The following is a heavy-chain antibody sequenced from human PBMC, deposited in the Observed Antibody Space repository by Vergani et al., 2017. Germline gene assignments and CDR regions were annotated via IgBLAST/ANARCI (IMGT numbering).Heavy chain of an antibody. D-gene: IGHD2-15*01. Sequence: EVQLLESGGGLVQPGGSLRLSCAASGFTFSSHWMNWVRQAPGKGLEWVANIKQDGSDKYYVDSVKGRFTISRDNAKNSLYLQMNSLPADDTAVYYCARDQGGFDHWGQGTLVTVSS. V-gene: IGHV3-7*01. CDR1: GFTFSSHW. CDR2: IKQDGSDK. CDR3: ARDQGGFDH. J-gene: IGHJ4*02.